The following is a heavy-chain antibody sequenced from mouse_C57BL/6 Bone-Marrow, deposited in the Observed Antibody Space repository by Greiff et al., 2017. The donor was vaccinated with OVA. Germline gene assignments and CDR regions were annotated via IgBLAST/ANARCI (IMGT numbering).Heavy chain of an antibody. J-gene: IGHJ2*01. CDR1: GYTFTDYE. Sequence: QVQLKQSGAELVRPGASVTLSCKASGYTFTDYEMHWVKQTPVHGLEWIGAIDPETGGTAYNQKFKGKAILTADKSSSTAYMQLNSLTSEDSAVYFCARALLYYGSSYDYWGQGTTLTVSS. V-gene: IGHV1-15*01. CDR3: ARALLYYGSSYDY. CDR2: IDPETGGT. D-gene: IGHD1-1*01.